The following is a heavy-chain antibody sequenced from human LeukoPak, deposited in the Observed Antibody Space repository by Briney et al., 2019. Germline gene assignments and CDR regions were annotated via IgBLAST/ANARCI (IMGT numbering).Heavy chain of an antibody. CDR1: GFTFSSYA. V-gene: IGHV3-66*01. D-gene: IGHD1-26*01. Sequence: GGSLRLSCAASGFTFSSYAMSWVRQAPGKGLEWVSVIYSGGSTYYADSVKGRFTISRDNSKNTLYLQMNSLRAEDTAVYYCARESSGSYCSFDYWGQGTLVTVSS. CDR3: ARESSGSYCSFDY. CDR2: IYSGGST. J-gene: IGHJ5*01.